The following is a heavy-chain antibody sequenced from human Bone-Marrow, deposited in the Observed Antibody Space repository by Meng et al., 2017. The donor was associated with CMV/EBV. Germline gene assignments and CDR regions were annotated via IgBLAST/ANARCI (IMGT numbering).Heavy chain of an antibody. J-gene: IGHJ5*02. Sequence: GSLRLSCTVSGGSISSSSYYWGWIRQPPGKGLEWIGSIYYSGSTYYNPSLKSRVTISVDTSKNQFSLKLSSVTAADTAVYYCARDLAPRPHTIFWGVDPWGQGTLVTVSS. D-gene: IGHD3-3*01. CDR3: ARDLAPRPHTIFWGVDP. CDR2: IYYSGST. V-gene: IGHV4-39*07. CDR1: GGSISSSSYY.